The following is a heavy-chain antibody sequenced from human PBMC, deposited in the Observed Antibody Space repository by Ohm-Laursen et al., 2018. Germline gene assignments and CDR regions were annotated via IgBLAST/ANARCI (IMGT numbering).Heavy chain of an antibody. CDR3: AKDFVGGYDATDY. J-gene: IGHJ4*02. Sequence: SLRLFCAASGFTFSSYGMHWVRQAPGKGLEWVAVISYDGSNKYYADSVKGRFTISRDNSKNTLYLQMNSLRAEDTAVYYCAKDFVGGYDATDYWGQGTLVTVSS. D-gene: IGHD5-12*01. V-gene: IGHV3-30*18. CDR1: GFTFSSYG. CDR2: ISYDGSNK.